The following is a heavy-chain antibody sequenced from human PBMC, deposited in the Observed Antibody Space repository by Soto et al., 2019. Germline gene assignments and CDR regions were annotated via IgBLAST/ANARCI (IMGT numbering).Heavy chain of an antibody. J-gene: IGHJ1*01. CDR2: IYSSGRT. Sequence: QVQLQASGPGLVKPSETLSLTCRVSSRSVSTGTYYWSWIRQPPGRVLEWIGHIYSSGRTNYNPSLKSRVSIPVETSKNPFSLILSSVTAAATAISYCARNRDAAGYQYWGQGTLGTLSA. D-gene: IGHD2-2*03. V-gene: IGHV4-61*01. CDR3: ARNRDAAGYQY. CDR1: SRSVSTGTYY.